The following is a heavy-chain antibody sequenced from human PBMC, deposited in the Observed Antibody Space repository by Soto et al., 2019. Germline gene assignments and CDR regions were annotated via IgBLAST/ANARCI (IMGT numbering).Heavy chain of an antibody. CDR2: IWYDGSNK. CDR3: ARAGVVPAASLNY. CDR1: GFTISSYG. D-gene: IGHD2-2*01. V-gene: IGHV3-33*01. Sequence: QMQLVESGGGVVQPGRSLRLSCAASGFTISSYGMHWVRQAPGKGLEWVAVIWYDGSNKYYADSGKGRFTISRDNSKNTLYLQMNGLRAEDTAVYYCARAGVVPAASLNYWGQGTLVTVSS. J-gene: IGHJ4*02.